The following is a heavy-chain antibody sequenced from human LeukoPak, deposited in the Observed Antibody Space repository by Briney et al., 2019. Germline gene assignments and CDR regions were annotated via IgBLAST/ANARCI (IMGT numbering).Heavy chain of an antibody. CDR3: AKDSSRFGELLSSFDY. V-gene: IGHV3-30*18. CDR1: GFTFSTYG. J-gene: IGHJ4*02. D-gene: IGHD3-10*01. Sequence: GKSLRLSCAASGFTFSTYGMHWVRQAPGKGREGVTFISHDGSKIFYIDSVKGRFTISRDNSKNTLYLQMNSLRPEDTAVYFCAKDSSRFGELLSSFDYWGQGTLLTVSS. CDR2: ISHDGSKI.